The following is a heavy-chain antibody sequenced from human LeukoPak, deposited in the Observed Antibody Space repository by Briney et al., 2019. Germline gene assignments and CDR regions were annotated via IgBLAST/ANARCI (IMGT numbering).Heavy chain of an antibody. J-gene: IGHJ4*02. CDR1: GYSFANYW. V-gene: IGHV5-51*01. CDR2: IYPGGSDT. Sequence: GESLKISCKGSGYSFANYWIGWVRQMPGKGLEWMGIIYPGGSDTRYNPSFQGQVTISADKSISTAYLSWSSLKASDTAMYYCARQGSYFDYWAQGTLVTVSS. CDR3: ARQGSYFDY.